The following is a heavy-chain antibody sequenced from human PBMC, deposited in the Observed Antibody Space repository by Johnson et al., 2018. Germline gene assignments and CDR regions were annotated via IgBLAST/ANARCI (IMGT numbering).Heavy chain of an antibody. CDR2: LSWAGGST. CDR3: AKAGYSYGYYYYYYMDV. V-gene: IGHV3-43D*03. Sequence: EVQLVESGGGLVQPGRSLRLSCAASGFTFDDYAMHWVRKAPGKGLEWVSGLSWAGGSTYYEDSVTGRFTISRDNSKKSQVLQMNSLTAEDTALYYCAKAGYSYGYYYYYYMDVWGKGTTVTVSS. J-gene: IGHJ6*03. D-gene: IGHD5-18*01. CDR1: GFTFDDYA.